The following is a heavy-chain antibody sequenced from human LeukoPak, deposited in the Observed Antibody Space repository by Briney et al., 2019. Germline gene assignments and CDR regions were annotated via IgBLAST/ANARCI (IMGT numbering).Heavy chain of an antibody. D-gene: IGHD6-13*01. V-gene: IGHV4-4*07. J-gene: IGHJ6*03. Sequence: SETLSLTCTVSGGSISSYYWSWIREPAGKGLEWIGRIYTSGSTNYNPSLKSRVTMSVDTSKNQFSLKLSSVTAADTAVYYCARAAIAAAGIRPYYYYYYMDVWGKGTTVTVSS. CDR1: GGSISSYY. CDR2: IYTSGST. CDR3: ARAAIAAAGIRPYYYYYYMDV.